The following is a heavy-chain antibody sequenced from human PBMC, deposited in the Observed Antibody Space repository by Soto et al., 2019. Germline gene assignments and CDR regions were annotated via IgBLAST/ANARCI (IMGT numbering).Heavy chain of an antibody. J-gene: IGHJ5*02. CDR2: IYYSGST. V-gene: IGHV4-39*01. CDR3: ARHAITMVRGSRGGWFDP. CDR1: GGSISSSSYY. Sequence: PSETLSLTCTVSGGSISSSSYYWGWIRQPPGKGLEWIGSIYYSGSTYYNPSLKSRVTISVDTSKNQFSLKLSSVTAADTAVYYCARHAITMVRGSRGGWFDPWAREPWSPSPQ. D-gene: IGHD3-10*01.